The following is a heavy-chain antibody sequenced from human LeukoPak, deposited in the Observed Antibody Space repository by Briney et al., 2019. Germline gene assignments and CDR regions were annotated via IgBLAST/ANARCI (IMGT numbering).Heavy chain of an antibody. CDR2: IYSDGST. Sequence: GGSLRLSCAASGFTVSSNYMSWVRQAPGKGLEWVSLIYSDGSTYYAASVKGRFTISRDNSKNTLYLQMNSLGAEDTAVYYCARAVGDSSNWEPPLDYWGQGTLVTVSS. CDR1: GFTVSSNY. D-gene: IGHD6-13*01. V-gene: IGHV3-53*01. CDR3: ARAVGDSSNWEPPLDY. J-gene: IGHJ4*02.